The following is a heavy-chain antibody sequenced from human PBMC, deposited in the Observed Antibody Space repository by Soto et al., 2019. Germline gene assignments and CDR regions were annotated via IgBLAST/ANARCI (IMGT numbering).Heavy chain of an antibody. J-gene: IGHJ4*02. Sequence: QVQLVQSGAEVKKPWYSVKVSCKASGGTFSSYTISWVGQAPGQGLEWMGRIIPILGIANYVQKFQGRGTITADKSPSTAYMELSSLRSEDTAVYYCASCLGYCSSTSCTFDYWGQGTLVNVSS. V-gene: IGHV1-69*02. CDR2: IIPILGIA. CDR1: GGTFSSYT. CDR3: ASCLGYCSSTSCTFDY. D-gene: IGHD2-2*01.